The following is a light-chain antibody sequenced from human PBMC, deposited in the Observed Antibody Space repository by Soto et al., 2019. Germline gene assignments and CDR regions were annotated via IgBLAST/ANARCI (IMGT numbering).Light chain of an antibody. Sequence: QSLLTQPPSASGTPGQRVTISCSGSSSNIGSNTVNWYQQLPGTAPKLLIYSNNQRPSGVPDRFSGSKSGTSASLAISGLQSEDEADYYCAAWDDSLNGRWVFGGGTKLTVL. J-gene: IGLJ3*02. CDR2: SNN. CDR3: AAWDDSLNGRWV. V-gene: IGLV1-44*01. CDR1: SSNIGSNT.